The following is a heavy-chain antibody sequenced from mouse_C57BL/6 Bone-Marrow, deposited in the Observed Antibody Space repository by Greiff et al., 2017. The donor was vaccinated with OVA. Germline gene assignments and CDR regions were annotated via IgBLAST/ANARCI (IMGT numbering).Heavy chain of an antibody. Sequence: EVKLVESGPSLVRPSPTLPLTCTATGFSINSDCYWIWIRQLPRHKLEYIGHTFYSGITNYNPSLESRTYLTLDTSKNQFSLKLSSVTTEDSAAYYCARGGGYYGYFEVWGTGTTVTVSA. CDR3: ARGGGYYGYFEV. CDR1: GFSINSDCY. V-gene: IGHV3-3*01. CDR2: TFYSGIT. J-gene: IGHJ1*03. D-gene: IGHD1-1*02.